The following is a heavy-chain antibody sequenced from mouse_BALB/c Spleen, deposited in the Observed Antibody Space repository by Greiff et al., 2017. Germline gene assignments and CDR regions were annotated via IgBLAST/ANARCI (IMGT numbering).Heavy chain of an antibody. J-gene: IGHJ4*01. D-gene: IGHD1-1*01. V-gene: IGHV5-6*01. Sequence: EVQVVESGGDLVKPGGSLKLSCAASGFTFSSYGMSWVRPTPDKRLEWVATISSGGSYTYYPDSVKGRFTISRDNAKNTLYLQMSSLKSEDTAMYYCARDYGSSYAMDYWGQGTSVTVSS. CDR2: ISSGGSYT. CDR3: ARDYGSSYAMDY. CDR1: GFTFSSYG.